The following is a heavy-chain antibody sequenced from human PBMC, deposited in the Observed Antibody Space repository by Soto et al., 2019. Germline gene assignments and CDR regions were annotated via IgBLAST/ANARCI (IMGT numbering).Heavy chain of an antibody. D-gene: IGHD2-2*01. J-gene: IGHJ5*02. CDR1: GDTFSNYG. V-gene: IGHV1-18*01. Sequence: ASVEVSCKTSGDTFSNYGITWVRPAPGQPLEWLGWISLYSDGTNYAQKFQGRVSMTTDTSTTTAYMELRSLRSDDTAVYYCARVVPGAEAWFGPWGQGTLVTVSS. CDR2: ISLYSDGT. CDR3: ARVVPGAEAWFGP.